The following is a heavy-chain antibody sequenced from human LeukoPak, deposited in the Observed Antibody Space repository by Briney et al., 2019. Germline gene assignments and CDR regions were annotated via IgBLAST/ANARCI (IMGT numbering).Heavy chain of an antibody. CDR1: GGSISSYY. D-gene: IGHD6-19*01. V-gene: IGHV4-59*01. CDR3: ASSGWYRDYFDY. Sequence: SETLSLTCTVSGGSISSYYWSWIRQPPGKGLEWIGYIYYSGSTNYNPSLKSRVTISVDTSKNQFSLKLSSVTAADTAVYYCASSGWYRDYFDYWGQGTLGTVSS. J-gene: IGHJ4*02. CDR2: IYYSGST.